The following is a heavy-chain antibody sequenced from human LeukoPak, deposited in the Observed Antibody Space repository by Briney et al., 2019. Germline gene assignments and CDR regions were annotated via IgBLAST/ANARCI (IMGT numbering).Heavy chain of an antibody. CDR2: INPSGGST. D-gene: IGHD4-17*01. CDR3: ARGDYGDYVTMN. CDR1: GYTFTSYY. Sequence: GASVKVSCKASGYTFTSYYMHWVRQAPGQGLEWMGIINPSGGSTSYAQKFQGRVTITTDESTSTAYMELSSLRSEDTAVYYCARGDYGDYVTMNWGQGTLVTVSS. J-gene: IGHJ4*02. V-gene: IGHV1-46*01.